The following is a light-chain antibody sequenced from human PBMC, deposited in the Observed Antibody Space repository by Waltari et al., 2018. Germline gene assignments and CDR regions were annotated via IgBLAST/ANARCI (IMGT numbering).Light chain of an antibody. Sequence: SPELTQDPAVSVALGHTVRITCQRDSLRSYYASWYQQRTGQAPILGIYDKNNRPSGVPDRFSGSSSHNTGSLTITGAQAEDEASYYCHSRDASGVAGSFGGGTKLTVL. CDR1: SLRSYY. CDR3: HSRDASGVAGS. V-gene: IGLV3-19*01. CDR2: DKN. J-gene: IGLJ2*01.